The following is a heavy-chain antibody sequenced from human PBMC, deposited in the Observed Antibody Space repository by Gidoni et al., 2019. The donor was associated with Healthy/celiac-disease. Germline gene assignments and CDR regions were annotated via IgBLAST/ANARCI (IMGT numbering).Heavy chain of an antibody. CDR1: GFTFSSYS. Sequence: EVQLVESGGGLVKPGGSLRLSCAASGFTFSSYSMNWFRQAPGKGLEWVSSISSSSSYIYYADSVKGRFTISRDNAKNSLYLQMNSLRAEDTAVYYCARDWIQERNWYFDLWGRGTLVTVSS. J-gene: IGHJ2*01. D-gene: IGHD5-18*01. V-gene: IGHV3-21*01. CDR2: ISSSSSYI. CDR3: ARDWIQERNWYFDL.